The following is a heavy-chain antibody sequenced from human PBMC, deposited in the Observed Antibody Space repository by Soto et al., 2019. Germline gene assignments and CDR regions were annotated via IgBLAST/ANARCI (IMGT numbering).Heavy chain of an antibody. J-gene: IGHJ3*01. CDR1: GFTFSYYG. CDR3: AKDKVVASNLKVNAFDA. CDR2: ISYDGSNK. V-gene: IGHV3-30*18. Sequence: GGSLRLSCAASGFTFSYYGMHWVRQAPGKGLEWMGFISYDGSNKFYADTVKGRISISRDNSKNTLFLQMNSLRAGDTAVFYCAKDKVVASNLKVNAFDAWGQGTMVTVSS. D-gene: IGHD3-22*01.